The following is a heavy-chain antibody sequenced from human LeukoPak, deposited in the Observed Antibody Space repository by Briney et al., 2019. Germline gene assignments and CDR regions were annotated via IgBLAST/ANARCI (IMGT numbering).Heavy chain of an antibody. CDR1: GDFISGSY. CDR3: ARMVYADDYYMDV. V-gene: IGHV4-4*07. CDR2: IYTTRTA. Sequence: PSETLSLTCTVSGDFISGSYWSWIRQPAGKGLEWIGRIYTTRTANYNPSLKSRVTISVDTSKNQFSLKLSSVTAADTAVYYCARMVYADDYYMDVWGKGTTVTVSS. D-gene: IGHD2-8*01. J-gene: IGHJ6*03.